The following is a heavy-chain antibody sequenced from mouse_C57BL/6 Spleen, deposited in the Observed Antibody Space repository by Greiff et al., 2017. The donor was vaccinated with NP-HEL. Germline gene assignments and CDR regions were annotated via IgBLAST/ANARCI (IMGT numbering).Heavy chain of an antibody. V-gene: IGHV1-72*01. J-gene: IGHJ4*01. Sequence: VQLQQSGAELVKPGASVKLSCKASGYTFTSYWMHWVKQRPGRGLEWIGRIDPNSGGTKYNEKFKSKATLTVDKPSSTAYMQLSSLTSEDSAVYYCASSKITTVVATDAMDYWGQGTSVTVSS. CDR2: IDPNSGGT. CDR3: ASSKITTVVATDAMDY. CDR1: GYTFTSYW. D-gene: IGHD1-1*01.